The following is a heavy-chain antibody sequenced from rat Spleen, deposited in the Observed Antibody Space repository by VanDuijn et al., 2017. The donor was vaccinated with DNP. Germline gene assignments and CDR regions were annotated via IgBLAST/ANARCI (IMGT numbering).Heavy chain of an antibody. CDR1: GFTFSNYY. J-gene: IGHJ4*01. Sequence: EVQLVESGGGLVQPGRSLKLSCAASGFTFSNYYMAWVRQAPTKGLEWVASISSGGAGTYYPDSVKDRFTISRDNAKSTLYLQMDSLRSEDTATYYCARHRTIMPYYYAMDAWGQGASVTVSS. CDR3: ARHRTIMPYYYAMDA. D-gene: IGHD1-12*01. CDR2: ISSGGAGT. V-gene: IGHV5-25*01.